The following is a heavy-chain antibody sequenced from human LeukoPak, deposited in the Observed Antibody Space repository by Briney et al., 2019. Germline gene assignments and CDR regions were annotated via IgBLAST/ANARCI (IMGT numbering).Heavy chain of an antibody. CDR3: ARTSRGVPYYY. Sequence: SETLSLTCAVSGCSISSGYYWGWIRQPPGKGLEWIGCLYHSGSTYYNPSLESRVTISVDTSKNQFSLKLSSVTAADTAVYYCARTSRGVPYYYWGQGTLVTVCS. J-gene: IGHJ4*02. V-gene: IGHV4-38-2*01. CDR2: LYHSGST. D-gene: IGHD3-10*01. CDR1: GCSISSGYY.